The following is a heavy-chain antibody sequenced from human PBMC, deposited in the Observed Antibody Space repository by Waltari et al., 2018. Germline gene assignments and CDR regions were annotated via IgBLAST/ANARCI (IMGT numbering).Heavy chain of an antibody. CDR1: GFTFSSYS. Sequence: EVQLVESGGGLVKPGGSLRLSCAASGFTFSSYSMNWVRQAPGQGRGWVSSISSSSSYIYYADSVKGRFTISRDNAKNSLYLQMNSLRAEDTAVYYCARDHYDFWSGHYYYYYGMDVWGQGTTVTVSS. CDR2: ISSSSSYI. CDR3: ARDHYDFWSGHYYYYYGMDV. J-gene: IGHJ6*02. D-gene: IGHD3-3*01. V-gene: IGHV3-21*01.